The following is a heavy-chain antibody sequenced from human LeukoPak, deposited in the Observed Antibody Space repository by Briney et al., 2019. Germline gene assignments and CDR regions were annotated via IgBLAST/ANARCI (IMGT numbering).Heavy chain of an antibody. D-gene: IGHD3-10*01. CDR1: GFTFSSYG. V-gene: IGHV3-30*02. J-gene: IGHJ4*02. CDR3: VQGTRRGAITMVRGVIGKSYYFDS. Sequence: QTGGSLRLSCAASGFTFSSYGIHWVRQAPGKGLEWVAFIPYDGTNKYHADSVKGRFTISRDNSKNTLYLQMNSLRAEDTAVYYCVQGTRRGAITMVRGVIGKSYYFDSWGQGTLVTVSS. CDR2: IPYDGTNK.